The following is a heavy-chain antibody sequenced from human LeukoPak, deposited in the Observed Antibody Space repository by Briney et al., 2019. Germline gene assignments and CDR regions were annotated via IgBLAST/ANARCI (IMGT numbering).Heavy chain of an antibody. J-gene: IGHJ4*02. CDR2: INPSVGST. D-gene: IGHD2-15*01. V-gene: IGHV1-46*01. Sequence: ASVKVSCKASGYTFTTYYMHWVRQAPGQGLEWMGIINPSVGSTSYAQKFQGRITMTRDTSTSTVYMELSSLTSEDTAMYCCARVRSCSGGGCYSGFDYWGQGTLVTVSS. CDR1: GYTFTTYY. CDR3: ARVRSCSGGGCYSGFDY.